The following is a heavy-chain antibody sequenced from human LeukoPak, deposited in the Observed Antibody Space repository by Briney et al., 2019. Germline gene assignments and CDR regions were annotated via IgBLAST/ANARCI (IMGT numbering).Heavy chain of an antibody. Sequence: ASVKVSCKASGYTFTSYHMHWVRQAPGQGLEWMGIINPSGGSTSYAQKFQGRVTMTRDTSTSTVYMELSSLRSEDTAVYYCATDILTGANDYWGQETLVTVSS. D-gene: IGHD3-9*01. J-gene: IGHJ4*02. CDR1: GYTFTSYH. CDR3: ATDILTGANDY. CDR2: INPSGGST. V-gene: IGHV1-46*01.